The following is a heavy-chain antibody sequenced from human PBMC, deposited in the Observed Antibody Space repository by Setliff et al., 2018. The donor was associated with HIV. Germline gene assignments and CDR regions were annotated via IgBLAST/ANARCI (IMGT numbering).Heavy chain of an antibody. V-gene: IGHV4-39*01. CDR1: GGSISSSSHH. CDR2: IYYTGST. CDR3: ARPRLRGSGAFDI. Sequence: PSETLSLTCTVSGGSISSSSHHWAWIRQPPGKGLEYIGNIYYTGSTHHNPSLESRVATSVDTSKNQFSLKLSSVTAADTAVYYCARPRLRGSGAFDIWGQGTMVTVSS. J-gene: IGHJ3*02. D-gene: IGHD2-21*01.